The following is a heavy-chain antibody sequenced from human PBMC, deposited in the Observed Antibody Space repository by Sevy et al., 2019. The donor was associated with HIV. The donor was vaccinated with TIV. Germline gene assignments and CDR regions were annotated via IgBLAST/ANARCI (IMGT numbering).Heavy chain of an antibody. D-gene: IGHD2-21*01. CDR2: IKQGGNEQ. CDR1: AFSLSNYY. Sequence: GGSLRLSCAASAFSLSNYYMTWVSQAPGKGLEWVANIKQGGNEQFYLESVKGRFTISRDDSKNSVYLQMTSLRAEDTAVYYCAREGVIYDDDGRDFDDAFDIWGHWTMVTVSS. V-gene: IGHV3-7*01. CDR3: AREGVIYDDDGRDFDDAFDI. J-gene: IGHJ3*02.